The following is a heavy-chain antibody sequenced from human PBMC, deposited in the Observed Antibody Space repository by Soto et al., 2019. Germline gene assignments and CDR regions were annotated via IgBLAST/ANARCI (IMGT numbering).Heavy chain of an antibody. D-gene: IGHD3-22*01. CDR2: ISCDGTNK. Sequence: GGSRRLPGAASDFTFSSYGMHWGAQAPGKGREGLAVISCDGTNKYYADSLKARFTISRDNSKNTLYLKMNSLRAEDTAVYYCATGTVGDSSGYYYPANIAFDYWGQGTLVTVSS. CDR1: DFTFSSYG. CDR3: ATGTVGDSSGYYYPANIAFDY. V-gene: IGHV3-30*03. J-gene: IGHJ4*02.